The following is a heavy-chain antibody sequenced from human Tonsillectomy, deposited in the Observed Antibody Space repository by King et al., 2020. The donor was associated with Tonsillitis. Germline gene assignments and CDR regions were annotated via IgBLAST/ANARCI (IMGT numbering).Heavy chain of an antibody. J-gene: IGHJ4*02. CDR1: GFTFDDYA. CDR2: ITGDGGIT. V-gene: IGHV3-43*02. D-gene: IGHD3-16*02. CDR3: AKDYPDDYIWGSYRAHFDF. Sequence: VQLVESGGGVVQPGGSLRLSCAASGFTFDDYAMHWVRQTPGKGLEWVSPITGDGGITYYADSVKGRFTISRDNSKNSLYLQMNSLRTEDTALYYCAKDYPDDYIWGSYRAHFDFWGQGTLVTVSS.